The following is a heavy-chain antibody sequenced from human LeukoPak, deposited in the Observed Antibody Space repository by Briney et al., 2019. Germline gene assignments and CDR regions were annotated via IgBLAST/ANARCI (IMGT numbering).Heavy chain of an antibody. CDR3: ARISLGPLPQAFDI. J-gene: IGHJ3*02. D-gene: IGHD2-21*02. CDR1: GGSVSSGSYH. Sequence: SETLSLTCTVSGGSVSSGSYHWSWIRQPPGKGLEWIGYIHYTGSTNYNPSLKSRVTISVDTSKNQFSLKLSSVTAADTAVYYCARISLGPLPQAFDIWGQGAMVTVSS. CDR2: IHYTGST. V-gene: IGHV4-61*01.